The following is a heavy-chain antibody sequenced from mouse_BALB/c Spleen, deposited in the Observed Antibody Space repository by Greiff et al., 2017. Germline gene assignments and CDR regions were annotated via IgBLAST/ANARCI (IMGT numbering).Heavy chain of an antibody. V-gene: IGHV2-6-7*01. CDR3: ARDRDYYGSSGYFDV. D-gene: IGHD1-1*01. CDR1: GFSLTGYG. Sequence: VKVVESGPGLVAPSQSLSITCTVSGFSLTGYGVNWVRQPPGKGLEWLGMIWGDGSTDYNSALKSRLSISKDNSKSQVFLKMNSLQTDDTARYYCARDRDYYGSSGYFDVWGAGTTVTVSS. J-gene: IGHJ1*01. CDR2: IWGDGST.